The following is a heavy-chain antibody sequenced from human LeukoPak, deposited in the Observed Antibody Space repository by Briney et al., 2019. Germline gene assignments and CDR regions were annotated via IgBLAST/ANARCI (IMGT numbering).Heavy chain of an antibody. CDR2: IYYSGNT. D-gene: IGHD5-18*01. V-gene: IGHV4-59*01. CDR3: ASYRGYSYGYYFNY. CDR1: GVSISTYY. Sequence: PSETLSLTCTVSGVSISTYYWSWIRQPPWKGLEWIGYIYYSGNTNYNPSLKSRVTISIDTSKNQFSLRLNSVTAADTAVYYCASYRGYSYGYYFNYWGQGTLVTVSS. J-gene: IGHJ4*02.